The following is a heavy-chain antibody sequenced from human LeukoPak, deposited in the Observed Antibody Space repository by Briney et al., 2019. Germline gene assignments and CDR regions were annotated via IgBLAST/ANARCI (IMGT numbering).Heavy chain of an antibody. V-gene: IGHV4-39*07. CDR1: GGSISSSSYY. Sequence: SETLSLTCTVSGGSISSSSYYWGWIRQPPGKGLEWIGSIYYSGSTYYNPSLKSRVTISVDTSKNQFSLKLSSVTAADTAVYYCARDHPNYSNYGIYYYYYMDVWGKGTTVTVSS. CDR2: IYYSGST. CDR3: ARDHPNYSNYGIYYYYYMDV. J-gene: IGHJ6*03. D-gene: IGHD4-11*01.